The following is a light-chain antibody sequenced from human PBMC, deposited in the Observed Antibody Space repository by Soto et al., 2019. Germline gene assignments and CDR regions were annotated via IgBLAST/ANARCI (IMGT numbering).Light chain of an antibody. V-gene: IGLV2-14*01. CDR3: SSYTSSSTINV. CDR2: EVS. J-gene: IGLJ1*01. CDR1: SSDVGGYNY. Sequence: QSALTQPASVSGSPGQSITISCTGTSSDVGGYNYVSWYQQHPGKAPKLMIYEVSNRPSGVSNRFSGSKSGNTASLTISGLQAEHEADSYCSSYTSSSTINVLGNGTKATVL.